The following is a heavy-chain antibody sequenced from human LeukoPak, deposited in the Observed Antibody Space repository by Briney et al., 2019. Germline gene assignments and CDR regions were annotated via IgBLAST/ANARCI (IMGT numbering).Heavy chain of an antibody. J-gene: IGHJ4*02. CDR2: ISSNGGST. V-gene: IGHV3-64*01. CDR1: GFTFSSYA. D-gene: IGHD2-21*02. CDR3: VRARSGGDKDY. Sequence: GGSLRLSCAASGFTFSSYAMHWVRQAPGKGLEYVSAISSNGGSTYYANSVKGRFTISRDNSKNTLYLQMGSLRAEDMAVYYCVRARSGGDKDYWGQGTLVTVSS.